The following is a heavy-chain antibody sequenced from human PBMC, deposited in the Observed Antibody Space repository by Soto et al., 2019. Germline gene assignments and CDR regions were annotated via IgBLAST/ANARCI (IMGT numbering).Heavy chain of an antibody. CDR1: GGSISSGGYS. J-gene: IGHJ4*02. Sequence: SETLSLTCAVSGGSISSGGYSWSWIRQPPGKGLEWIGYIYHSGSTYYNPSLKSRVTISVDRSKNQFSLKLSSATAADTAVYYCARWPHHKPRFDYWGQGTLVTVSS. V-gene: IGHV4-30-2*01. CDR2: IYHSGST. CDR3: ARWPHHKPRFDY.